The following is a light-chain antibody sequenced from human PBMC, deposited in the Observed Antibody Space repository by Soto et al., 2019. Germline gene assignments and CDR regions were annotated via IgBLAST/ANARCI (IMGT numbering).Light chain of an antibody. V-gene: IGKV3D-20*02. CDR2: GAS. CDR3: QQHSNWQIT. Sequence: ETVLTQFPGTLSLSPGERATLSCKASQSVSTYLAWFQQKPGRAPRLLIYGASSRATGIPDRFSGSGSGTDLTLTISRLEPEDFAVYYCQQHSNWQITFGGGTKVEIK. CDR1: QSVSTY. J-gene: IGKJ4*01.